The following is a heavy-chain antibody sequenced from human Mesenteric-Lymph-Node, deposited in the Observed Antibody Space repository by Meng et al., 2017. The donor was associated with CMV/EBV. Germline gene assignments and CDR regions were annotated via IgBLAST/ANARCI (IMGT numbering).Heavy chain of an antibody. J-gene: IGHJ5*02. V-gene: IGHV4-39*07. D-gene: IGHD3-3*01. CDR2: IYYSGST. CDR3: ASGLPYYDFSSGYYRWFDP. Sequence: SETLSLTCTVSGGSISSSSYYWGWIRQPPGKGLEWIGSIYYSGSTYYNPSLKSRVTISVDTSKNQFYLKLSSVTAADTAVYYCASGLPYYDFSSGYYRWFDPWGQGTLVTVSS. CDR1: GGSISSSSYY.